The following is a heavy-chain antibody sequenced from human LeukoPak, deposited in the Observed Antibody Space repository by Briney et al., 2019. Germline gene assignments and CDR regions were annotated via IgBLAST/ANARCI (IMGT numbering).Heavy chain of an antibody. CDR2: INPNSGGT. Sequence: GASVKVSCKASGYTFTGYYMHWVRQAPGQGLEWMGRINPNSGGTNYAQKFQGRVTMTRDTSISTAYMELSRLRSDDTAVYYSASSYYDSSGYGIDYWGQGTLVTVSS. J-gene: IGHJ4*02. CDR3: ASSYYDSSGYGIDY. D-gene: IGHD3-22*01. CDR1: GYTFTGYY. V-gene: IGHV1-2*06.